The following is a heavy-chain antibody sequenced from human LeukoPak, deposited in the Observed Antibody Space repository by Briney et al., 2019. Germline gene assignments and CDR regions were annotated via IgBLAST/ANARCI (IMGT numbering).Heavy chain of an antibody. V-gene: IGHV3-23*01. J-gene: IGHJ5*02. D-gene: IGHD6-13*01. CDR3: AKILGYSSSWADH. CDR1: GFTFSNYA. Sequence: GGSLRLSCAASGFTFSNYAMSWVRQAPGKGLEWVSAISGSGVSTYYADSVKGRFTISRDNSKNTLYLQMNSLRAEDTAVYYCAKILGYSSSWADHWGQGTLVTVSS. CDR2: ISGSGVST.